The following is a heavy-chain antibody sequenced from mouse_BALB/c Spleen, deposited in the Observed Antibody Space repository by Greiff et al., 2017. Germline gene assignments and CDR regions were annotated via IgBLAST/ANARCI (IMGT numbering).Heavy chain of an antibody. CDR3: ARERDYGFAY. CDR2: ISSGGSYT. Sequence: DVKLVESGGGLVKPGGSLKLSCAASGFTFSSYAMSWVRQSPEKRLEWVAEISSGGSYTYYPDTVTGRFTISRDNAKNTLYLEMSSLRSEDTAMYYCARERDYGFAYWGQGTLVTVSA. V-gene: IGHV5-9-4*01. J-gene: IGHJ3*01. D-gene: IGHD2-4*01. CDR1: GFTFSSYA.